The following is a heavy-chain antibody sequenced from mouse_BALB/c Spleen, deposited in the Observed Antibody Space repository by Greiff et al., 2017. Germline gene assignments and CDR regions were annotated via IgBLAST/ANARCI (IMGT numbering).Heavy chain of an antibody. CDR3: ARDGGNYYFDY. J-gene: IGHJ2*01. Sequence: EVQRVESGGGLVKPGGSLKLSCAASGFTFSSYAMSWVRQTPEKRLEWVATISSGGSYTYYPDSVKGRFTISRDNAKNTLYLQMSSLRSEDTAMYYCARDGGNYYFDYWGQGTTLTVSS. D-gene: IGHD2-1*01. V-gene: IGHV5-9-3*01. CDR2: ISSGGSYT. CDR1: GFTFSSYA.